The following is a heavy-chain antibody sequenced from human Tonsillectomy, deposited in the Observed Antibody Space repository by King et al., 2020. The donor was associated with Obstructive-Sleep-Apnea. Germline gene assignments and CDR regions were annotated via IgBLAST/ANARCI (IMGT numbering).Heavy chain of an antibody. Sequence: LQLVQSGGGLVQPGGSLRLSCAASGFTFSSYAMSWVRQAPGKGREWGSAISGSGGSTYYADSVKGRFTISRDNSKNTLYLQMNSLRAEDTAVYYCTKYIEGVAAAGYFDFWGQGTLVTVSS. CDR3: TKYIEGVAAAGYFDF. D-gene: IGHD6-13*01. CDR2: ISGSGGST. J-gene: IGHJ4*03. V-gene: IGHV3-23*04. CDR1: GFTFSSYA.